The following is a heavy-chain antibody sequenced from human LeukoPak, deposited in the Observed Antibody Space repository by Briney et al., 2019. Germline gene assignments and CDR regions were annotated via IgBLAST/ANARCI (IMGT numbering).Heavy chain of an antibody. J-gene: IGHJ4*02. D-gene: IGHD3-10*01. CDR2: IYHSGST. V-gene: IGHV4-38-2*02. CDR3: ARVPKVRGVFFFDY. Sequence: SETLSLTCTVSGYSISSGYYWGWIRQPPGKGLEWIGSIYHSGSTYYNPSLKSRVTISVDTSKNQFSLKLSSVTAADTAVYYCARVPKVRGVFFFDYWAREPWSPSPQ. CDR1: GYSISSGYY.